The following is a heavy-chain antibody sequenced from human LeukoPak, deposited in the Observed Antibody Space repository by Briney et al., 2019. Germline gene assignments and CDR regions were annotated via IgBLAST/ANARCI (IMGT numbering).Heavy chain of an antibody. D-gene: IGHD3-22*01. CDR2: ISYDGSNK. V-gene: IGHV3-30*04. CDR3: ATSYYYDSSGYYFAPFDY. CDR1: GFTLGSHA. J-gene: IGHJ4*02. Sequence: GGSLRLSCAASGFTLGSHAMHWVRQAPGKGLEWVAVISYDGSNKYYADYVKGRFTISRDNSKNTLYLQMNSLRAEDTAVYYCATSYYYDSSGYYFAPFDYWGQGTLVTVSS.